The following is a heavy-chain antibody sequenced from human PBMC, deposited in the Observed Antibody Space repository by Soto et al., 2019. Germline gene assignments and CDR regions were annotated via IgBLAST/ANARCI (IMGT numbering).Heavy chain of an antibody. D-gene: IGHD3-16*01. J-gene: IGHJ4*02. CDR2: TSYDGSNK. CDR1: GFTFSSYG. V-gene: IGHV3-30*03. Sequence: PVGSLRLSCAASGFTFSSYGMHWVRQAPGKGLEWVAVTSYDGSNKYYADSVKGRFTISRDNSKNTLYLQMNSLRAEDTAVYYCARDTWAADYWGQGTLVTVSS. CDR3: ARDTWAADY.